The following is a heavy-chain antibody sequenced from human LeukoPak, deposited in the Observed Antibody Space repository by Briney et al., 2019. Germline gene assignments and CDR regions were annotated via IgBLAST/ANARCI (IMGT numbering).Heavy chain of an antibody. CDR2: INHSGST. CDR3: ARNIVGPRQVDY. D-gene: IGHD1-26*01. V-gene: IGHV4-39*07. CDR1: GGSISSSSYY. J-gene: IGHJ4*02. Sequence: SEILSLTCTVSGGSISSSSYYWGWIRQPPGKGLEWIGEINHSGSTNYNPSLKSRVTISVDTSKNQFSLKLSSVTAADTAIYYCARNIVGPRQVDYWGQGTLVTVSS.